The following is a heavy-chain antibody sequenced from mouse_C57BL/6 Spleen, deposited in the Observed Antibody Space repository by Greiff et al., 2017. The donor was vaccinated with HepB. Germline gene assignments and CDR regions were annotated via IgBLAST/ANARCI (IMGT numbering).Heavy chain of an antibody. V-gene: IGHV1-50*01. D-gene: IGHD2-4*01. CDR2: IDPSDSYT. CDR3: ARVYDYDEGAWFAY. J-gene: IGHJ3*01. Sequence: QVQLKQPGAELVKPGASVKLSCKASGYTFTSYWMQWVKQRPGQGLEWIGEIDPSDSYTNYNQKFKGKATLTVDTSSSTAYMQLSSLTSEDSAVYYCARVYDYDEGAWFAYWGQGTLVTVSA. CDR1: GYTFTSYW.